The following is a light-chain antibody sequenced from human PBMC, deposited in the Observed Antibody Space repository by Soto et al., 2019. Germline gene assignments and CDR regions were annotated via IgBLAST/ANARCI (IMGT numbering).Light chain of an antibody. V-gene: IGKV3-20*01. CDR2: GAS. CDR1: RSVSSRY. CDR3: QQFGDSPPAFT. J-gene: IGKJ2*01. Sequence: ESMLTQSPGTLSLSPGDRATLSCRASRSVSSRYITWYQQKPGQAPRLLIYGASIRATGIPDRFSGSGSGTDFTLTISRLEADDFAVYYCQQFGDSPPAFTFGQGTKLEI.